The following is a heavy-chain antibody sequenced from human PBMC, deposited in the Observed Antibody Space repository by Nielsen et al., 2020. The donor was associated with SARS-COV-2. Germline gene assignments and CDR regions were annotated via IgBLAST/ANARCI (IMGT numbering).Heavy chain of an antibody. V-gene: IGHV3-64*01. CDR3: ARPGDDIVVVPAASNWFDP. CDR2: ISSNGGST. Sequence: VRQAPGKGLEYVSAISSNGGSTYYANSVKGRFTISRDNSKNTLYLQMNSLRAEDTAVYYCARPGDDIVVVPAASNWFDPWGQGTLVTVSS. D-gene: IGHD2-2*01. J-gene: IGHJ5*02.